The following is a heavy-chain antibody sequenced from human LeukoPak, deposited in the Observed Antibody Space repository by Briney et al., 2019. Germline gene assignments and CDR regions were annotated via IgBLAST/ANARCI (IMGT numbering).Heavy chain of an antibody. V-gene: IGHV4-34*01. CDR3: ARGWELLTPPPFDY. D-gene: IGHD1-26*01. CDR1: GGSFSGYY. CDR2: INHSGST. Sequence: MTSETLSLTCAVYGGSFSGYYWSWIRQPPGKGLEWIGEINHSGSTNYNPSLKSRVTISVDTSKNQFSLKLSSVTAADTAVYYCARGWELLTPPPFDYWGQGTLVTVSS. J-gene: IGHJ4*02.